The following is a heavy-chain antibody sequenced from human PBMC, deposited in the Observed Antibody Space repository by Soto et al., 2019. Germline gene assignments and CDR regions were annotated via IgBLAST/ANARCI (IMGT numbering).Heavy chain of an antibody. CDR1: GFTFSSYA. J-gene: IGHJ4*02. CDR3: AKEFFPLTVATIYFDY. CDR2: ISGSGGST. D-gene: IGHD5-12*01. Sequence: EVQLLESGGGLVQPGGSLRLSCAASGFTFSSYAMSWVRQAPGKGLEWVSAISGSGGSTYYADPVKGRFTISRDNSKNTLYLQMNSLRAEDTAVYYCAKEFFPLTVATIYFDYWGQGTLVTVSS. V-gene: IGHV3-23*01.